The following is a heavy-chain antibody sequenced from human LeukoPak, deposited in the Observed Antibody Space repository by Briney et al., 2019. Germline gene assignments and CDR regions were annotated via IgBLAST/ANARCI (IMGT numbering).Heavy chain of an antibody. CDR3: TTTQLEWGSYSYDMDV. CDR2: IYSGGST. D-gene: IGHD3-16*01. J-gene: IGHJ6*02. CDR1: GFTVSSNY. Sequence: PGGSLRLSCAASGFTVSSNYMSWVRQAPGKGLEWVSVIYSGGSTYYADSVKGRFTISRDNSKNTLYLQMNSLRAEDTAVYYCTTTQLEWGSYSYDMDVWGQGTTVIVSS. V-gene: IGHV3-53*01.